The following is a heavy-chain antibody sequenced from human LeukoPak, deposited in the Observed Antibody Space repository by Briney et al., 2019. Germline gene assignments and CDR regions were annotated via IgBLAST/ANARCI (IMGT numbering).Heavy chain of an antibody. CDR2: INPNSGGT. CDR3: ARSRMVHLERGSY. V-gene: IGHV1-2*02. CDR1: GYTFTGYY. D-gene: IGHD1-1*01. J-gene: IGHJ4*02. Sequence: ASVKVSCKASGYTFTGYYMHWVRQAPGQGLEWMGWINPNSGGTNYAQKFQGRVTMTRDTSISTAYMELSRLRSDDTAVYYCARSRMVHLERGSYWGQGTLVTVSS.